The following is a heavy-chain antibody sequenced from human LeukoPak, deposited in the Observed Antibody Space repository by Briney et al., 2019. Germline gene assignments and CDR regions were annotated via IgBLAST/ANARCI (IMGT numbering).Heavy chain of an antibody. CDR2: IKSDGTIM. J-gene: IGHJ4*02. V-gene: IGHV3-74*03. D-gene: IGHD1-26*01. CDR3: ARARSSASWFDF. Sequence: GGSLRLSCAASGLTFSGYWLHWVRQAPGKGLVWVSRIKSDGTIMTYADSVKGRFTISIDSAKNTLDLQMNSLRDEDTAVYYCARARSSASWFDFWGQGTPVTVSP. CDR1: GLTFSGYW.